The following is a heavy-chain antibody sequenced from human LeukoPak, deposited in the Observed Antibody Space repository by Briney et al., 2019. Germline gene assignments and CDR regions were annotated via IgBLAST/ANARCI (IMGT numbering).Heavy chain of an antibody. D-gene: IGHD4-23*01. CDR2: ISSSGSTI. CDR3: ARKGGKDWDAFDI. J-gene: IGHJ3*02. CDR1: GFTFSSYE. Sequence: PGGSLRLSCAASGFTFSSYEMNWVRQAPGKGLERVSYISSSGSTIYYADSVKGRFTISRDNAKNSLYLQMNSLRAEDTAAYYCARKGGKDWDAFDIWGQGTMVTVSS. V-gene: IGHV3-48*03.